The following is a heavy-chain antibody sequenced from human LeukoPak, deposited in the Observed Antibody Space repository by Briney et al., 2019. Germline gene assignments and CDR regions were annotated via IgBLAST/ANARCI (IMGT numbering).Heavy chain of an antibody. CDR2: TYYRSKWYY. CDR1: GVSVSSKGAA. Sequence: KPSQTLSLTCAISGVSVSSKGAAWNWIRQSPSRGLEWLGRTYYRSKWYYDYAVFVKSRITITSDTSKNQFSLQLKSVTSEHTAVYYCARVRGGDSGYEKSFVTWGHGELLTVSS. V-gene: IGHV6-1*01. J-gene: IGHJ1*01. CDR3: ARVRGGDSGYEKSFVT. D-gene: IGHD5-12*01.